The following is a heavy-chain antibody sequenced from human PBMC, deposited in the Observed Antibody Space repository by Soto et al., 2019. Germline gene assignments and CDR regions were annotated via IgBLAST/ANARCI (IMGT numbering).Heavy chain of an antibody. D-gene: IGHD6-13*01. Sequence: QVQLVESGGGVVQPGRSLRLSCAASGFTFSSYAMHWVRQAPGKGLEWVAVISYDGSNKFYADSVNGRFTISRDNSKNTLYLQMNSLSAADTAMYYCARSPGYSSSWSDYWGQGTLVTVSS. V-gene: IGHV3-30-3*01. CDR3: ARSPGYSSSWSDY. CDR2: ISYDGSNK. J-gene: IGHJ4*02. CDR1: GFTFSSYA.